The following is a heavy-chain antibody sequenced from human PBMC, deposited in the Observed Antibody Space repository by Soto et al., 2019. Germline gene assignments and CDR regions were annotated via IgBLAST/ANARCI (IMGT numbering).Heavy chain of an antibody. D-gene: IGHD6-13*01. Sequence: ASVKVSCKASGYTFTSYAMHWVRQAPGQRLEWMGWINAGNGNTKYSQKFQGRVTITRDTSASTAYMELSSLRAEDTAVYYCARENAEQQLAEDYFDYWGQGTLVTVSS. V-gene: IGHV1-3*01. CDR3: ARENAEQQLAEDYFDY. J-gene: IGHJ4*02. CDR2: INAGNGNT. CDR1: GYTFTSYA.